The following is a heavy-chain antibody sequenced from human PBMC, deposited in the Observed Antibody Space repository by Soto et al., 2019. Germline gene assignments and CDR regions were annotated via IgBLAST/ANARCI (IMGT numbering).Heavy chain of an antibody. CDR3: ARHGGSADVEMATILGY. V-gene: IGHV5-51*01. Sequence: GESLKISCKGSGYSFTSYWIGWVRQMPGKGLEWMGIIYPGDSDTRYSPSFQGQVTISADKSISTAYLQWSSLKASDTAMYYCARHGGSADVEMATILGYWGQGPLVTVSS. J-gene: IGHJ4*02. D-gene: IGHD5-12*01. CDR1: GYSFTSYW. CDR2: IYPGDSDT.